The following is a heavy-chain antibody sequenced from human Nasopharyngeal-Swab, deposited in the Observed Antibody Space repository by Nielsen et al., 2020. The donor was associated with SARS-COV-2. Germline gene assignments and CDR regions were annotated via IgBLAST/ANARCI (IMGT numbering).Heavy chain of an antibody. D-gene: IGHD3-16*01. CDR3: ARRAGGEDEGPHGDV. Sequence: WIRQPPGKGLEWIGSIYHSGDTYYNPSLKSRVTMSVDTSKNRFSLNLNSVTATDTAGDFCARRAGGEDEGPHGDVWGKGTTVTVSS. V-gene: IGHV4-38-2*01. CDR2: IYHSGDT. J-gene: IGHJ6*04.